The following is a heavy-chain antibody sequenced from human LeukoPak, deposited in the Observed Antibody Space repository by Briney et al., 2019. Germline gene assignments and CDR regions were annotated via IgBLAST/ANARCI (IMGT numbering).Heavy chain of an antibody. Sequence: SETLSLTCAVYGGSFSGYYWSWIRQPPGKGLEWIGEINHRGRTNYNPSLKSRVAISVDRSKNQFSLKVSSVTAADTAVYYCAGWIVDTAMAHDYGMDVWGPGSTVTVSS. J-gene: IGHJ6*02. V-gene: IGHV4-34*01. D-gene: IGHD5-18*01. CDR1: GGSFSGYY. CDR3: AGWIVDTAMAHDYGMDV. CDR2: INHRGRT.